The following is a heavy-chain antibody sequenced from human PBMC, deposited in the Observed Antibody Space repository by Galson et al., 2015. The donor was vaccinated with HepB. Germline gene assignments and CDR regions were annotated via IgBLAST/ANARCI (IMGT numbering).Heavy chain of an antibody. Sequence: SLRLSCAASGFIFTTYGMHWVRQAPGKGLEWVAVIWYDESKEYYADSVKGRFTISRDNSENTVYLQMNSLRVEDTAVYYCVKGGCSGGYCYPYYYYYMDVWGTGTTVTVSS. CDR1: GFIFTTYG. J-gene: IGHJ6*03. D-gene: IGHD2-15*01. CDR3: VKGGCSGGYCYPYYYYYMDV. CDR2: IWYDESKE. V-gene: IGHV3-33*01.